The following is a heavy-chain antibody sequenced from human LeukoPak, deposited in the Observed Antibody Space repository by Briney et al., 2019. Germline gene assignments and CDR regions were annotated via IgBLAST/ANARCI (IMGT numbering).Heavy chain of an antibody. CDR3: ARRAGWIQLWSNYYGMDV. V-gene: IGHV4-59*08. CDR1: GGSISSYY. D-gene: IGHD5-18*01. Sequence: SETLSLTCTVSGGSISSYYWSWIRQPPGKGLEWIGYIYYSWSTNYNPSLKSRVTISVDTSKNQFSLKLSSVTAADTAVYYCARRAGWIQLWSNYYGMDVWGQGTTVTVSS. CDR2: IYYSWST. J-gene: IGHJ6*02.